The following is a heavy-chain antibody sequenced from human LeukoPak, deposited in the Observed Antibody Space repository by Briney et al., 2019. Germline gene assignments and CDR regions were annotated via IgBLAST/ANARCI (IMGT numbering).Heavy chain of an antibody. V-gene: IGHV3-23*01. D-gene: IGHD4-23*01. CDR3: AKGAVVTPGDDAFDI. Sequence: SVKGRFTISRDNSKNTLYLQMNSLRAEDTAVYYCAKGAVVTPGDDAFDIWGQGTMVTVSS. J-gene: IGHJ3*02.